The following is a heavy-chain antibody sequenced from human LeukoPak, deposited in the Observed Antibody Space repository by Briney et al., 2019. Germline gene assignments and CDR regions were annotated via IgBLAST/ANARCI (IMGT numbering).Heavy chain of an antibody. J-gene: IGHJ4*02. Sequence: PGRSLRLSGAASGFTFSSYAMHWVRQAPGKGLEWVAVISYDGSNKYYADSVKGRFTISRDNSKNTLYLQMNSPRAEDTAVYYCARGLGYCSGGSCYSHFAFDYWGQGTLVTVSS. D-gene: IGHD2-15*01. CDR1: GFTFSSYA. V-gene: IGHV3-30-3*01. CDR2: ISYDGSNK. CDR3: ARGLGYCSGGSCYSHFAFDY.